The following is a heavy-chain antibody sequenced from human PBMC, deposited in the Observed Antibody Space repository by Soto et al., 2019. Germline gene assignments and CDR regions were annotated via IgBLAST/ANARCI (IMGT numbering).Heavy chain of an antibody. D-gene: IGHD3-3*01. CDR3: AKDLTIFGVVTHPAFDY. CDR2: ISGSGGAT. J-gene: IGHJ4*02. Sequence: GGSLRLSCAASGFTFSSYGMHWVRQAPGKGLEWVSAISGSGGATYYADSVKGRFTISRDNAKNSLYLQMNSLRAEDTALYYCAKDLTIFGVVTHPAFDYWGQGTLVTVSS. CDR1: GFTFSSYG. V-gene: IGHV3-23*01.